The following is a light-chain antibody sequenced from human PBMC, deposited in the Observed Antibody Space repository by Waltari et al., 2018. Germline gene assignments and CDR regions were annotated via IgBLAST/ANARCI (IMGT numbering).Light chain of an antibody. CDR3: SSYTSSGALI. Sequence: QSALTQPASVSGSPGQSITVSCTGSSSAVGGYNYVPWYQQHPGNVPKLIIYDVSNRPSGVSNRFSGSKSGNTASLTISGLQAEDEADYYCSSYTSSGALIFGGGTKLTVL. J-gene: IGLJ2*01. CDR1: SSAVGGYNY. V-gene: IGLV2-14*03. CDR2: DVS.